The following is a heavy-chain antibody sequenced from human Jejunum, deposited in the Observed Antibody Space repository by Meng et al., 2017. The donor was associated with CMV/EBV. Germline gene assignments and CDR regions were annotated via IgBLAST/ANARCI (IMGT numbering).Heavy chain of an antibody. V-gene: IGHV3-66*01. CDR1: GFTFSNHW. D-gene: IGHD6-13*01. J-gene: IGHJ4*02. Sequence: EVQLEESGGGLVQPGGSLRLSCAGSGFTFSNHWMHWVRQVPGRGLEWVSVIYSGGSSYYADSVKGRFTISRDNFKNTLSLQMNSLRADDTAVYYCARGGAAAGSESWGQGTLVTVSS. CDR3: ARGGAAAGSES. CDR2: IYSGGSS.